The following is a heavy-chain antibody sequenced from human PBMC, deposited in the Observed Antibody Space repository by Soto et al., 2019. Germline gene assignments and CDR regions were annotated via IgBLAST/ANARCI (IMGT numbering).Heavy chain of an antibody. J-gene: IGHJ6*01. CDR3: ASAFVDSYYYYCMDV. Sequence: SGRISCTASGGTFSSYAISWVRQARGQGLEWMGGIIPIFGTANYAQKFQGRVTITADESTSTAYVELSRLRSEDTVVYYCASAFVDSYYYYCMDVWGQGTTVTASS. V-gene: IGHV1-69*13. CDR1: GGTFSSYA. D-gene: IGHD3-16*01. CDR2: IIPIFGTA.